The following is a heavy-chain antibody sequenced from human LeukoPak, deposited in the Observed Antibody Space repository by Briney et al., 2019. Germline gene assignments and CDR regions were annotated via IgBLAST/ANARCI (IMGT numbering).Heavy chain of an antibody. V-gene: IGHV1-18*01. J-gene: IGHJ4*02. CDR2: ISAYNGNT. D-gene: IGHD1-26*01. CDR1: GYIFTNYG. CDR3: ARAGYSRFVDDLDY. Sequence: ASVKVSCKAPGYIFTNYGINWVRQAPGQGLEWMRWISAYNGNTKYTQKLQDIVTMTTDTSTSTAYMELKTLRSDDTAVYFCARAGYSRFVDDLDYWGQGTLVTVSS.